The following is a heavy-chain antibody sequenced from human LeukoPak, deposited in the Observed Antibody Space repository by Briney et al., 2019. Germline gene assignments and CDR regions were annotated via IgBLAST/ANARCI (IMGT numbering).Heavy chain of an antibody. Sequence: SETLSLTCTVSGGSISSYYWSWIRQPPGKGLEWIGYIYYSGSTNYNPSLKSRVTISVDTSKNQFSLKLSSVTAADTAVYYCARDNRGYNWNYGAFDYWGQGTLVTVSS. CDR2: IYYSGST. CDR1: GGSISSYY. J-gene: IGHJ4*02. D-gene: IGHD1-1*01. V-gene: IGHV4-59*01. CDR3: ARDNRGYNWNYGAFDY.